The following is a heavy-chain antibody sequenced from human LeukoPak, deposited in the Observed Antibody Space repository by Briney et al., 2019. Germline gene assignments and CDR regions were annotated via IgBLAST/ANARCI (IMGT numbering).Heavy chain of an antibody. V-gene: IGHV3-7*01. CDR3: ARDLADYVWGSYKTPPPYYYYGMDV. CDR2: INQDV. J-gene: IGHJ6*02. CDR1: GFTFSSYW. Sequence: PGGSLRLSCAGYGFTFSSYWMNWVRQAPGKGLEWVANINQDVVDSVEGRFTISRDNAKNSLYLQVNSLRAEDTAVYYCARDLADYVWGSYKTPPPYYYYGMDVWGQGTTVTVSS. D-gene: IGHD3-16*01.